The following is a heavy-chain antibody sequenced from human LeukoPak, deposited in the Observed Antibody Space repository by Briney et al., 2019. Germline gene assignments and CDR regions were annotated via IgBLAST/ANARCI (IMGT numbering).Heavy chain of an antibody. Sequence: SETLSLTCAVYGGSFSGYYWSWIRQPPGKGLEWIGEINHSGSTNYNPSLKSRVTISVDTSKNQFSLKLSSATAADTAVYYCARGFAQLRFLEWLLPYFDYWGQGTLVTVSS. CDR2: INHSGST. CDR3: ARGFAQLRFLEWLLPYFDY. D-gene: IGHD3-3*01. J-gene: IGHJ4*02. V-gene: IGHV4-34*01. CDR1: GGSFSGYY.